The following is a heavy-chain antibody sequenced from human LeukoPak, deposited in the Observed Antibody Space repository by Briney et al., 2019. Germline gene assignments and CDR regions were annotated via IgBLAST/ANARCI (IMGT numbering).Heavy chain of an antibody. D-gene: IGHD2-15*01. V-gene: IGHV3-21*04. J-gene: IGHJ3*02. CDR3: AKDLVVVVAGADAFDI. CDR1: GFTFSSYS. CDR2: ISSSSSYI. Sequence: GGSLRLSCAASGFTFSSYSMNWVRQAPGKGLEWVSSISSSSSYIYYADSVKGRFTISRDNSKNTLYLQMNSLRAEDTAVYYCAKDLVVVVAGADAFDIWGQGTMVTVSS.